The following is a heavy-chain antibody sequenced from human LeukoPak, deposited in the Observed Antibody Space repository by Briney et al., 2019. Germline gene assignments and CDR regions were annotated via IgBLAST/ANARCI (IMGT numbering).Heavy chain of an antibody. V-gene: IGHV1-24*01. D-gene: IGHD1-7*01. CDR1: GYTLTELS. CDR3: ATSRLEGWNYAPRSPRWGFDP. CDR2: FDPEDGET. Sequence: ASVKVSCKVSGYTLTELSMHWVRQAPGKGLEWMGGFDPEDGETIYAQKFQGRVTMTEDTSTDTAYMELSSLRSEDTAVYYCATSRLEGWNYAPRSPRWGFDPWGQGTLVTVSS. J-gene: IGHJ5*02.